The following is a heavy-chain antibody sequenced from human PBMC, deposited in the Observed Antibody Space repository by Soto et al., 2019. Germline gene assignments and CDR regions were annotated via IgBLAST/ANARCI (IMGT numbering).Heavy chain of an antibody. V-gene: IGHV3-72*01. CDR2: TRDKSDSYST. J-gene: IGHJ4*02. CDR3: ASSVGSSGGGGGYHGY. D-gene: IGHD2-15*01. Sequence: EVQLVEYGGGLVQPGGSLRLSCEASGFTFSDHYMDWVRQAPGKGLERVGGTRDKSDSYSTEYDASVNGRFIISRDDFRNSMYLQMNSLKTEATAVYYCASSVGSSGGGGGYHGYWGQGTLVTVSS. CDR1: GFTFSDHY.